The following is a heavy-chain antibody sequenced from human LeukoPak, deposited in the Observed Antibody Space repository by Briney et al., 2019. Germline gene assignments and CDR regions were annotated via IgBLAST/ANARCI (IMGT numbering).Heavy chain of an antibody. CDR2: INHSGST. CDR3: ASGPGRPYSGGWYGHAFDI. J-gene: IGHJ3*02. D-gene: IGHD6-19*01. Sequence: SETLSFTCAVYGGSFSGYYWSWIRQPPGKGLEWIGEINHSGSTNYNPSLKSRVTISVDTSKNQFSLKLSSVTAADTAVYYCASGPGRPYSGGWYGHAFDIWGQGTMVTVSS. CDR1: GGSFSGYY. V-gene: IGHV4-34*01.